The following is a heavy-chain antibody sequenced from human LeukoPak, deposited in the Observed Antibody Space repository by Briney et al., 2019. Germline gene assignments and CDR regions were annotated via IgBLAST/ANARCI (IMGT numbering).Heavy chain of an antibody. J-gene: IGHJ5*02. D-gene: IGHD3-10*01. Sequence: PGGSLSLSCVASEFTFGSNAMTWVRQPPGKGLEWIGEINHSGSTNYNPSLKSRVTISLDTSKNQFSLKLSSVTAADTAVYYCARGLRITMVRGVIPARPPIDPWGQGTLVTVSS. CDR1: EFTFGSNA. CDR2: INHSGST. V-gene: IGHV4-34*01. CDR3: ARGLRITMVRGVIPARPPIDP.